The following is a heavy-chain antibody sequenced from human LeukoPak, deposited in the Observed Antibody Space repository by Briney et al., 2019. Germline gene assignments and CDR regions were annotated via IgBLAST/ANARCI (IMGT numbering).Heavy chain of an antibody. CDR1: GYTFTGYY. J-gene: IGHJ5*02. V-gene: IGHV1-2*02. CDR2: INPNSGGT. Sequence: GASVTVSCKASGYTFTGYYMHWVRQAPGQGLEWMGWINPNSGGTNYAQKFQGRVTMTRDTSISTAYMELSRLRSDDTAVYYCARMRANWRTTSSGWFDPWGQGTLVTVSS. CDR3: ARMRANWRTTSSGWFDP. D-gene: IGHD1-1*01.